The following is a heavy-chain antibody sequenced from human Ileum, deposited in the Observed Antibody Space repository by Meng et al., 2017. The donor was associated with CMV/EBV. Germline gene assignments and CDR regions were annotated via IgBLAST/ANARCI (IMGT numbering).Heavy chain of an antibody. J-gene: IGHJ4*02. CDR3: ARGPYSSSWSSFDY. V-gene: IGHV4-59*10. CDR1: RGSISSDY. CDR2: IYTSGST. Sequence: QVQLHQWGSGLLKPPETLSLTCTVSRGSISSDYWSWIRQPAGKRLEWIGRIYTSGSTNYNPSLKSRVTMSVDTSKTQFSLKLSSVTAADTAVYYCARGPYSSSWSSFDYWGQGTLVTVSS. D-gene: IGHD6-13*01.